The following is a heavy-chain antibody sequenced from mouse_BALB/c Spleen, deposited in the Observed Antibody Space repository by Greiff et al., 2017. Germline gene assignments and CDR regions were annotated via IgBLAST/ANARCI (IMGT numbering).Heavy chain of an antibody. V-gene: IGHV5-6-5*01. D-gene: IGHD1-1*01. CDR2: ISSGGST. CDR1: GFTFSSYA. Sequence: EVQLVESGGGLVKPGGSLKLSCAASGFTFSSYAMSWVRQTPEKRLEWVASISSGGSTYYPDSVKGRFTISRDNARNILYLQMSSLRSEDTAMYYCARGARATVVAEDWYFDVWGAGTTVTVSS. J-gene: IGHJ1*01. CDR3: ARGARATVVAEDWYFDV.